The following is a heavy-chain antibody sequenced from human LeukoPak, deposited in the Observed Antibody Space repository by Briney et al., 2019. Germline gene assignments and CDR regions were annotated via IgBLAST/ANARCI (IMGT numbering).Heavy chain of an antibody. Sequence: SETLSLTCGVSGGSLSGYYWSWVRQSPGKGLEWIGEINHLGTTNYNPSLKSRVTISEDTPENQFSLKLSSLTVADTAVYYCARGQRLRYYYDRSAFDVWGHGTMVTVSS. V-gene: IGHV4-34*01. CDR3: ARGQRLRYYYDRSAFDV. CDR2: INHLGTT. CDR1: GGSLSGYY. D-gene: IGHD3-22*01. J-gene: IGHJ3*01.